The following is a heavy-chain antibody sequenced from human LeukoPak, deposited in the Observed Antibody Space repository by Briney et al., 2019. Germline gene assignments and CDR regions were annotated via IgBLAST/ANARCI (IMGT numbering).Heavy chain of an antibody. CDR1: GGSISRYY. CDR3: AGVTYSSSSMSLDGFDI. Sequence: PSETLSLTCTVSGGSISRYYWSWIRQPPGKGLEWIGYIYYSGSTNYNPSLKSRVTMSVDTSKNQFSLKLSSVTAADTAVYYCAGVTYSSSSMSLDGFDIWGQGTMVTVSS. D-gene: IGHD6-6*01. V-gene: IGHV4-59*12. J-gene: IGHJ3*02. CDR2: IYYSGST.